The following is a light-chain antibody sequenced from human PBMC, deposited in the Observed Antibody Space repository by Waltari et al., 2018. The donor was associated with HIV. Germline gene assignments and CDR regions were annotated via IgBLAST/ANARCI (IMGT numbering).Light chain of an antibody. Sequence: DIQMTQSPSSLSPSVGDRVTITCRASKSIRSYLNWYQQKPGKAPNLLTCAASRLQSGVPSRFSGSESGTDFTLTISSLQLEDFAVYYCQQSDDTPLPFGGGTKV. J-gene: IGKJ4*01. CDR3: QQSDDTPLP. V-gene: IGKV1-39*01. CDR2: AAS. CDR1: KSIRSY.